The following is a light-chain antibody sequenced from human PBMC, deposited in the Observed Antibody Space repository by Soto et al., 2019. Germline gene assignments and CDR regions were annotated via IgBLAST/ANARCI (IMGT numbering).Light chain of an antibody. Sequence: QSVLTQPASVSGSPGQSITISCTGTSSDVGGYNFVSWYQHLPGKAPKLMIYDVTNRPSEISSRFSGSKSGNAASLTISGLQADDEADYYCSSYSSSTTPYVFGTGTKLTVL. CDR2: DVT. CDR1: SSDVGGYNF. V-gene: IGLV2-14*03. J-gene: IGLJ1*01. CDR3: SSYSSSTTPYV.